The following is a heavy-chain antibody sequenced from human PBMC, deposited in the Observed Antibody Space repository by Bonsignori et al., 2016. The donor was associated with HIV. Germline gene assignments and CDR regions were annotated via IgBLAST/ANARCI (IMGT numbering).Heavy chain of an antibody. CDR3: ARATGFLGDY. Sequence: WIRQPPGKGLEWVSYISSSGSTIYYADSVKGRFTISRDNAKNSLYLQMNSLRAEDTAVYYCARATGFLGDYWGQGTLVTVSS. CDR2: ISSSGSTI. D-gene: IGHD1-1*01. V-gene: IGHV3-48*03. J-gene: IGHJ4*02.